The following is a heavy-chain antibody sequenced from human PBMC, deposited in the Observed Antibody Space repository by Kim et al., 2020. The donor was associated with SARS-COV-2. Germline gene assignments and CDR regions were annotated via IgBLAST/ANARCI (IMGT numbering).Heavy chain of an antibody. J-gene: IGHJ4*02. V-gene: IGHV3-23*01. CDR2: T. CDR3: AKDTGRRSFDY. Sequence: TDHADSAKCRFTISRDNSKNTLFLQMNSLRAEDTAIYYCAKDTGRRSFDYWGQGTLLTVSS. D-gene: IGHD2-8*02.